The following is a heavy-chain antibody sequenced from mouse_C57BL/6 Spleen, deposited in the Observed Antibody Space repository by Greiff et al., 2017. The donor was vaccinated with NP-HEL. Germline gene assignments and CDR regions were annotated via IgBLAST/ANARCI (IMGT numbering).Heavy chain of an antibody. Sequence: EVQVVESGGGLVKPGGSLKLSCAASGFTFSSYAMSWVRQTPEKRLEWVATISDGGSYTYYPDNVKGRFTISRDNAKNNLYLQMSHLKSEDTAMYYCARERGLYYDYDAWFAYWGQGTLVTVSA. D-gene: IGHD2-4*01. J-gene: IGHJ3*01. CDR3: ARERGLYYDYDAWFAY. CDR2: ISDGGSYT. V-gene: IGHV5-4*01. CDR1: GFTFSSYA.